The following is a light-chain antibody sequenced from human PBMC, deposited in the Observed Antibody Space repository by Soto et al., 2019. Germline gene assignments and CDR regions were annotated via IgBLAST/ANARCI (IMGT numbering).Light chain of an antibody. CDR3: QQRSNWPPEAT. CDR1: QSVSSY. V-gene: IGKV3-11*01. J-gene: IGKJ5*01. CDR2: GAS. Sequence: EIVLTQSPATLSLSPGERATLSCRASQSVSSYLAWYQQKPGQAPRLLIYGASNRDAGIPGRFSGSGSGTDFTLTISSLEPEDFAVYYCQQRSNWPPEATFGQGTRLEIK.